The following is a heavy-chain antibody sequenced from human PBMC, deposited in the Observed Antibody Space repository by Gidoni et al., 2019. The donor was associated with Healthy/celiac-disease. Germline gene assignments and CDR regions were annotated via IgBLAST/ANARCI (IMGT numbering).Heavy chain of an antibody. J-gene: IGHJ4*02. CDR1: GFTFRSYG. Sequence: QVQLVESGGGVVQPGRSLRLSCAASGFTFRSYGMHWVRQAPGKGLEWLAVIWYDGSNKYYADSVKGRFTISRDNSKNTLYLQMNSLRAEDTAVYYCARVGYYYDSSGLDYWGQGTLVTVSS. CDR2: IWYDGSNK. V-gene: IGHV3-33*01. D-gene: IGHD3-22*01. CDR3: ARVGYYYDSSGLDY.